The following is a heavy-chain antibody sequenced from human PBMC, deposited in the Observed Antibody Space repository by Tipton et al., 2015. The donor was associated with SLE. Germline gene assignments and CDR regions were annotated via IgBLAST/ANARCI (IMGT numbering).Heavy chain of an antibody. V-gene: IGHV4-39*01. CDR1: GGSISSSSYY. J-gene: IGHJ4*02. Sequence: TLSLTCTVSGGSISSSSYYWGWIRQPPGKGLEWIGSIYYSGSTYYNPSLKSRVTMSVDTPKNQFSLNRSSVTAADTAVYYCARLGYYDSSAGCWGQGTLVTVSS. D-gene: IGHD3-22*01. CDR3: ARLGYYDSSAGC. CDR2: IYYSGST.